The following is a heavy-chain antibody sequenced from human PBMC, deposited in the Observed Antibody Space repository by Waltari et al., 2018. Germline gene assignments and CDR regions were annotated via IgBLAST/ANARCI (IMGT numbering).Heavy chain of an antibody. CDR2: IYSGGST. D-gene: IGHD4-4*01. J-gene: IGHJ6*02. CDR3: ARGRNTNYVVYGMDV. CDR1: GFTVSDNY. V-gene: IGHV3-66*02. Sequence: EVQLVESGGGLVQPGGSLRLSCAPSGFTVSDNYMGWVRQAPGKVLGWVSVIYSGGSTSYADSVKGRFTISRDNSKSTLYLQMNSLRAEDTAVYYCARGRNTNYVVYGMDVWGQGTTVTVSS.